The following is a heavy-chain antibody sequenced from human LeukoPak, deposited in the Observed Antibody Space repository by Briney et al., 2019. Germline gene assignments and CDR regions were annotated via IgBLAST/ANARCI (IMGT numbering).Heavy chain of an antibody. CDR3: ARGRGSSWYYYYYMDV. D-gene: IGHD6-13*01. J-gene: IGHJ6*03. Sequence: SETLSLTCAVYGGSFSGYYWSWIRQPPGKGLEWIGEINHSGSTNYNPSLKSRVTISVDTSKNQFSLKLSSVTAADAAVYYCARGRGSSWYYYYYMDVWGKGTTVTVSS. CDR1: GGSFSGYY. V-gene: IGHV4-34*01. CDR2: INHSGST.